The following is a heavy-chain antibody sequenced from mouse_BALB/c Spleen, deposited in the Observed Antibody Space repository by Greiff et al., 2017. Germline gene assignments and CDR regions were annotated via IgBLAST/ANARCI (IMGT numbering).Heavy chain of an antibody. CDR1: GYTFSSYW. Sequence: QVQLKQSGAELMKPGASVKISCKATGYTFSSYWIEWVKQRPGHGLEWIGEILPGSGSTNYNEKFKGKATFTADTSSNTAYMQLSSLTSEDSAVYYCARLVTEVRRGDYYAMDYWGQGTSVTVSS. CDR2: ILPGSGST. V-gene: IGHV1-9*01. D-gene: IGHD2-14*01. J-gene: IGHJ4*01. CDR3: ARLVTEVRRGDYYAMDY.